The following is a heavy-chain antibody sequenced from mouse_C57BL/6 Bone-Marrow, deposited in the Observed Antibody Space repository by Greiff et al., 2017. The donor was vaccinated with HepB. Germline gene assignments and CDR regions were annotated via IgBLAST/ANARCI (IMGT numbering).Heavy chain of an antibody. CDR2: ISSGGSYT. CDR3: ARLLWSFAY. D-gene: IGHD1-1*02. CDR1: GFTFSSYG. J-gene: IGHJ3*01. Sequence: EVQGVESGGDLVKPGGSLKLSCAASGFTFSSYGMSWVRQTPDKRLEWVATISSGGSYTYYPDSVKGRFTITKDNAKITLYLQLSRLKSEDTAMYYCARLLWSFAYWGQGTLVTVSA. V-gene: IGHV5-6*01.